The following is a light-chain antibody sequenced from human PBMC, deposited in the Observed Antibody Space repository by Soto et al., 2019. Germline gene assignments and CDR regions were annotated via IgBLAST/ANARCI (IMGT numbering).Light chain of an antibody. CDR2: AAS. Sequence: DIQMTQSLSSLSASVGDSVTITCRASQNINNYLSWYQHKPGKAPKLLIYAASNLQSGVPSSFSGSRSGTEFTLTISRLYPEDFATYYCQQSYSMPQTFGQGTKLEI. CDR1: QNINNY. J-gene: IGKJ2*01. CDR3: QQSYSMPQT. V-gene: IGKV1-39*01.